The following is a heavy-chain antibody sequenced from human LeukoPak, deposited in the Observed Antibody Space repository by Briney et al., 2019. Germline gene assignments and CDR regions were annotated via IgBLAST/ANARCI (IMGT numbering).Heavy chain of an antibody. CDR3: ATRYCSGGIRYLADYYYMDV. D-gene: IGHD2-15*01. CDR1: GGSISSYY. Sequence: SETLSLTCTVSGGSISSYYWSWIRQPAGKGLEWLGRIYPSGSTNYNPSLKSRVTISVDKSKNQFFLKLSSVTAADTAVYYCATRYCSGGIRYLADYYYMDVWGKGTTVTVSS. V-gene: IGHV4-4*07. J-gene: IGHJ6*03. CDR2: IYPSGST.